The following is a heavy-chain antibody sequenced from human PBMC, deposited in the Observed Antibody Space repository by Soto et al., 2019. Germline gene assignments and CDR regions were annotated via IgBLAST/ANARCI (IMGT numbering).Heavy chain of an antibody. CDR3: ATGRGVRGVIITTYYYYGLDV. CDR2: INHSGST. V-gene: IGHV4-34*01. D-gene: IGHD3-10*01. J-gene: IGHJ6*02. Sequence: LSLTCAVYGGSFSGYYWSWIRQPPGKGLEWIGEINHSGSTNYNPSLKSRVTISVDTSKNQFSLKLSSVSAADTAVYYCATGRGVRGVIITTYYYYGLDVWGQGTTVTVSS. CDR1: GGSFSGYY.